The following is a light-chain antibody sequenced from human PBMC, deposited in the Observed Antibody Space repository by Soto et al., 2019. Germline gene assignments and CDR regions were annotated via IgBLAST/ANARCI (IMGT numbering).Light chain of an antibody. CDR1: SGHSSYA. V-gene: IGLV4-69*01. CDR2: LNSDGRH. J-gene: IGLJ3*02. Sequence: QLVLTQSPSASASLGASVKLTCTLTSGHSSYAIAWHQQQPEKGPRYLMKLNSDGRHNKGAGIPDRFSGSSSGAERYLTISSRQSEDEAMYSCQPWDIGAWVFGGGTQPTVL. CDR3: QPWDIGAWV.